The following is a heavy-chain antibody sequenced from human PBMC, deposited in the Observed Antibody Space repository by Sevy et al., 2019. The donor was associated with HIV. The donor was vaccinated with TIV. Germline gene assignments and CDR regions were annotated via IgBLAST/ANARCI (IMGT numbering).Heavy chain of an antibody. CDR3: ARGGEYYDSSGITDY. V-gene: IGHV3-21*01. CDR2: ISSSSYI. Sequence: GGSLRLSCAASGFTFSSYSMNWVRQAPGKGLEWVSSISSSSYIYYADSVKGRFTISRDNAKNSLYLQMNSLRAEDTAVYYCARGGEYYDSSGITDYWGQGTLVTVSS. CDR1: GFTFSSYS. D-gene: IGHD3-22*01. J-gene: IGHJ4*02.